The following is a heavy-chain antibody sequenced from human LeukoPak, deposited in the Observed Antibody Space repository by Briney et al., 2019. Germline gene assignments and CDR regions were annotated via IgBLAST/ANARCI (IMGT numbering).Heavy chain of an antibody. D-gene: IGHD2-15*01. J-gene: IGHJ5*02. CDR3: ARVLRSYLLRWFDP. CDR1: GRSFSGYY. V-gene: IGHV4-34*01. Sequence: SETLSLTCAVYGRSFSGYYWSWIRQPPGKGLEWIGEINHSGSTNYNPSLKSRVTISVDTSKNQFSLKLSSVTAADTAVYYCARVLRSYLLRWFDPWGQGTLVTVSS. CDR2: INHSGST.